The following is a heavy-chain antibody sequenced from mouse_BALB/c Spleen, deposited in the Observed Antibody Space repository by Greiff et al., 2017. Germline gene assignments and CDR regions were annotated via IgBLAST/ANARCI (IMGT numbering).Heavy chain of an antibody. CDR1: GYTFTSYW. D-gene: IGHD1-2*01. CDR2: IYPSDSYT. Sequence: QVQLKQPGAELVRPGASVKLSCKASGYTFTSYWINWVKQRPGQGLEWIGNIYPSDSYTNYNQKFKDKATLTVDKSSSTAYMQLSSPTSEDSAVYYCTREGLITTATEGFAYWGQGTLVTVAA. J-gene: IGHJ3*01. V-gene: IGHV1-69*02. CDR3: TREGLITTATEGFAY.